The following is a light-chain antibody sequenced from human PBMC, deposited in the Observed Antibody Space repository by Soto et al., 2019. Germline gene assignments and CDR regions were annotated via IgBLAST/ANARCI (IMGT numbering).Light chain of an antibody. CDR2: TTN. Sequence: HSVLPQPHSASGTPGQRVTISCSGSSSNIGTSSVHWFQQLPGTAPKLLISTTNQRPSGVPERFSGSKSGTSASLAISGLQSEDEADYYCAAWDDSLNGHVFGTGTRSPS. V-gene: IGLV1-44*01. CDR3: AAWDDSLNGHV. CDR1: SSNIGTSS. J-gene: IGLJ1*01.